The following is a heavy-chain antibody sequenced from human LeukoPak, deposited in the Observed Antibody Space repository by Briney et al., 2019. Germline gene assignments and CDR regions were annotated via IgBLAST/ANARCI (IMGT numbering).Heavy chain of an antibody. J-gene: IGHJ4*02. D-gene: IGHD4-17*01. V-gene: IGHV3-23*01. Sequence: GGSLRLSCAASGFTFTRNAMSWVRQAPGKGLEWVSAISGSGGSTYYADPVKGRFTMPRDNSKNTLYLQMNSLRAEDAAVYYCAKGTEPSDYGAHFDYWGQETLVTVSS. CDR1: GFTFTRNA. CDR3: AKGTEPSDYGAHFDY. CDR2: ISGSGGST.